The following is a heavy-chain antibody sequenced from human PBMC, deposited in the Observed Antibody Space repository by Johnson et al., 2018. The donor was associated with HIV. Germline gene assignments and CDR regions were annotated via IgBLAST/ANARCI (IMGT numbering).Heavy chain of an antibody. J-gene: IGHJ3*02. Sequence: QVQLVESGGGVVQPERSLRLSCAASEFSFSTYAMRWVRQAPGKGLEWVAVIYSGGSTYYADSVKGRFTISRDNAKNSLYLQMNSLRAEDTAVYYCARNLLKWELQFDAFDIWGQGTMVTVSS. CDR3: ARNLLKWELQFDAFDI. V-gene: IGHV3-NL1*01. D-gene: IGHD1-26*01. CDR2: IYSGGST. CDR1: EFSFSTYA.